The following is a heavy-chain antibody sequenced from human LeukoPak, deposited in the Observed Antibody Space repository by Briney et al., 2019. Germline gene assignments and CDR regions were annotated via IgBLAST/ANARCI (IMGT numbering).Heavy chain of an antibody. CDR2: ISSGGMWI. J-gene: IGHJ5*02. Sequence: GGSLRLSCAASGFTFSDYYMSWIRQAPGKGLEWVSSISSGGMWIYYADSLKGRFTISRDNAKNSLYLQMKSLRVEDTAVYYCARDAGGRTQREGWFDPWGQGTLVTVSS. D-gene: IGHD1-26*01. CDR1: GFTFSDYY. V-gene: IGHV3-11*04. CDR3: ARDAGGRTQREGWFDP.